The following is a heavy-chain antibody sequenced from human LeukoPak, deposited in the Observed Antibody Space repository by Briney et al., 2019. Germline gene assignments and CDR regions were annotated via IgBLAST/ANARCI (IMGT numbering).Heavy chain of an antibody. CDR1: GFTFSSNW. Sequence: GGSLRLSCAASGFTFSSNWMHWVRQAPRKGLVWVSRINEDGSTTNYADSVKGRSTIFRDNAKNTLYLQMNSLRAEDTAVYYCVRDLGGRSGHWGQGTLVTVSS. J-gene: IGHJ4*02. CDR3: VRDLGGRSGH. V-gene: IGHV3-74*01. D-gene: IGHD1-26*01. CDR2: INEDGSTT.